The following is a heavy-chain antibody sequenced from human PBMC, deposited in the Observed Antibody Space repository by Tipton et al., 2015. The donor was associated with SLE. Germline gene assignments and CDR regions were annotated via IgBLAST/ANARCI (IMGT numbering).Heavy chain of an antibody. CDR2: IYSGGST. CDR3: AKDPATVTSSYFDL. J-gene: IGHJ2*01. Sequence: GSLRLSCAASGFTVSSNYMSWVRQAPGKGLEWVSVIYSGGSTYYADSVKGRFTISRDNSKNTLYLQMNSLRAEDTAVYYCAKDPATVTSSYFDLWGRGTLVTVSS. CDR1: GFTVSSNY. D-gene: IGHD4-17*01. V-gene: IGHV3-66*01.